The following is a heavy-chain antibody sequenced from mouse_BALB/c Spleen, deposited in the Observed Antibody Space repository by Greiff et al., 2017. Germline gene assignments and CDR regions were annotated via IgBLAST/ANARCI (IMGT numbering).Heavy chain of an antibody. J-gene: IGHJ3*01. CDR3: ARSGDYDGFAY. D-gene: IGHD2-4*01. Sequence: VQLKDSGPGLVKPSQSLSLTCTVTGYSITSDYAWNWIRQFPGNKLEWMGYISYSGSTSYNPSLKSRISITRDTSKNQFFLQLNSVTTEDTATYYCARSGDYDGFAYWGQGTLVTVSA. CDR1: GYSITSDYA. CDR2: ISYSGST. V-gene: IGHV3-2*02.